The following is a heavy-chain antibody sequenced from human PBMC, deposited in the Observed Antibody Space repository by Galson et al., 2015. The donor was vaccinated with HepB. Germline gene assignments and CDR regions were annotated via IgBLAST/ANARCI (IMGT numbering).Heavy chain of an antibody. CDR3: AKESTVTTKNWFDP. CDR2: IRYDGTNE. Sequence: SLRLSCAASGFSFSSYGMHWVRQAPGKGLEWVSFIRYDGTNEYCADSVKGRFTISRDNSKNTLYLQMNSLRAEDTAVYYCAKESTVTTKNWFDPWGQGTLVTVSS. CDR1: GFSFSSYG. V-gene: IGHV3-30*02. J-gene: IGHJ5*02. D-gene: IGHD4-17*01.